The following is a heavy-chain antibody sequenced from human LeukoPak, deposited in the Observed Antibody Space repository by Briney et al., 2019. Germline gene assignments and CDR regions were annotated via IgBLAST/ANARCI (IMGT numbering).Heavy chain of an antibody. Sequence: GGSLRLSCAASGFTFSNAWMSWVRQAPGKGLEWVANIKQDGSEKYYVDSVKGRFTISRDNAKNSLYLQMNSLRAEDTAVYYCARFRFLWGSDYWGQGTLVTVSS. J-gene: IGHJ4*02. CDR3: ARFRFLWGSDY. CDR2: IKQDGSEK. CDR1: GFTFSNAW. V-gene: IGHV3-7*01. D-gene: IGHD3-16*01.